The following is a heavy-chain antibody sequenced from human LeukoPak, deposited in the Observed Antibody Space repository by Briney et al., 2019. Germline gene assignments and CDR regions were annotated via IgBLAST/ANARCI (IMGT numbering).Heavy chain of an antibody. CDR2: IYYSGST. D-gene: IGHD3-16*01. J-gene: IGHJ5*02. CDR3: ARARGPGHWFDP. CDR1: GGSFSGYY. Sequence: SETLSLTCAVYGGSFSGYYWSWIRQPPGKGLEWIGYIYYSGSTNYNPSLKSRVTISVDTSKNQFSLKLSSVTAADTAVYYCARARGPGHWFDPWGQGTLVTVSS. V-gene: IGHV4-59*08.